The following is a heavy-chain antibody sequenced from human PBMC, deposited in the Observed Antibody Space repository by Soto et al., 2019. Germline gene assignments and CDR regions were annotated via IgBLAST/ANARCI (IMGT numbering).Heavy chain of an antibody. V-gene: IGHV4-4*02. D-gene: IGHD3-10*01. Sequence: QVQLQESGPGLVKPSGTLSLTCAVSGGSISGINWWYWVRQPPGKGLEWIGEIYHSGSTHYNPSLKGRVTMSVDTSKNRFSLKLSSVTAADTAVYYCARFGGGMDVWGQGTTVTVSS. J-gene: IGHJ6*02. CDR3: ARFGGGMDV. CDR2: IYHSGST. CDR1: GGSISGINW.